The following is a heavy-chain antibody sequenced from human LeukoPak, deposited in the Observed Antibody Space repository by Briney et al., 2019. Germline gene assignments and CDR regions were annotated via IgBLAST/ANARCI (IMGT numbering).Heavy chain of an antibody. CDR1: GFTFSSYG. D-gene: IGHD4-17*01. J-gene: IGHJ4*02. CDR3: TKDEAVTPTTAWSVYYFNY. CDR2: ISYDGSNK. Sequence: AGGSLRLSCAASGFTFSSYGMHWVRQAPGKGLEWVAVISYDGSNKYYADSVKGRFTISRDNSKNTLYLQMNSLRAEDTAVYYCTKDEAVTPTTAWSVYYFNYWGQGTLVTVS. V-gene: IGHV3-30*18.